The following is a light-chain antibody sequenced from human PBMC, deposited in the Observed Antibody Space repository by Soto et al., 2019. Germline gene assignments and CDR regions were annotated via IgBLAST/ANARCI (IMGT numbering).Light chain of an antibody. Sequence: QSVVTQPASVSGSPGQSITISCTGTSSDVGGYNYVSWYQQHPGKAPKLLIYDVSYRPSGVSNRFSGSKSGSTASLTISGLQAEDEAYYFCSSYTSTITFYVFGTGTKVTVL. CDR3: SSYTSTITFYV. V-gene: IGLV2-14*01. CDR1: SSDVGGYNY. J-gene: IGLJ1*01. CDR2: DVS.